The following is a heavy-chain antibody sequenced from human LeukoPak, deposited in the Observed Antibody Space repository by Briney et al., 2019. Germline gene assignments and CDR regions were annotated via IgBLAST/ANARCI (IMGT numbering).Heavy chain of an antibody. CDR3: ARVQIHYYYYMDV. Sequence: SETLSLTCTVSGGSISSYYGSWIRQPPGKGLEWIGYIYYSGSTNYNPSLKSRVTISVDTSKNQFSLKLSSVTAADTAVYYCARVQIHYYYYMDVWGKGTTVTVSS. V-gene: IGHV4-59*01. J-gene: IGHJ6*03. CDR2: IYYSGST. CDR1: GGSISSYY.